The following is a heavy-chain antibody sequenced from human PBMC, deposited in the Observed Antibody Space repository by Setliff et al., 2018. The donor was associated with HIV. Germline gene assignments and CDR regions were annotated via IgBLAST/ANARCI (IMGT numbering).Heavy chain of an antibody. CDR3: ARDVVVPAAMFSNGMDV. CDR2: IYSTGDF. D-gene: IGHD2-2*01. V-gene: IGHV4-59*12. CDR1: GDSISSYY. Sequence: SETLSLTCTVSGDSISSYYWSWIRQPPGKELEWIGYIYSTGDFNYNPSLKSRVTMAVDTSKNQFSLKLSSVTAADTAVYYCARDVVVPAAMFSNGMDVWGQGTKVTVSS. J-gene: IGHJ6*02.